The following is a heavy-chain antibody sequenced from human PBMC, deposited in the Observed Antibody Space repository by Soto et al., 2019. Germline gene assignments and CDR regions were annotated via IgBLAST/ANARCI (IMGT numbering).Heavy chain of an antibody. V-gene: IGHV3-30*18. J-gene: IGHJ4*02. D-gene: IGHD3-22*01. CDR2: ISYDGSNK. CDR3: AKGSPSPGWGYYDSTNPYYFDY. Sequence: GSLRLSCAASGFTFSSYGMHWVRQAPGKGLEWVAVISYDGSNKYYADSVKGRFTISRDNSKNTLYLQMNSLRAEDTAVYYCAKGSPSPGWGYYDSTNPYYFDYWGQGTLVTVSS. CDR1: GFTFSSYG.